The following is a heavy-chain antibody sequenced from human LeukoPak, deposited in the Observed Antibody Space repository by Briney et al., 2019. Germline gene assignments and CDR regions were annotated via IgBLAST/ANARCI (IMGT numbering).Heavy chain of an antibody. CDR2: IYYSGST. D-gene: IGHD3-10*01. J-gene: IGHJ3*02. CDR3: ARGWAYGSGSLDAFDI. Sequence: PSETLSLTCNVSGGSISSGGYYWSWIRQHPGKGLEWIGYIYYSGSTYYNPSLKSRVTISVDTSKNQFSLKLSSVTAADTAVYYCARGWAYGSGSLDAFDIWGQGTMVTVSS. V-gene: IGHV4-31*03. CDR1: GGSISSGGYY.